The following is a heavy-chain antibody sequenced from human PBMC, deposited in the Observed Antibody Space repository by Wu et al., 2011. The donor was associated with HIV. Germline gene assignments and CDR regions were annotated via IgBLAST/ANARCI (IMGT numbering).Heavy chain of an antibody. Sequence: QVQLVQSGAEVKKPGASVKVSCKASGYSFTSYGISWVRQAPGQGLQWMGWISAYNGNTNYAQKLQGRVTMTTDTSTSTAYMELRSLRSDDTAVYYCARERWKGRILLWSGESQTPPWEASDYWGQGTLVTVSS. CDR3: ARERWKGRILLWSGESQTPPWEASDY. D-gene: IGHD3-10*01. CDR1: GYSFTSYG. CDR2: ISAYNGNT. J-gene: IGHJ4*02. V-gene: IGHV1-18*01.